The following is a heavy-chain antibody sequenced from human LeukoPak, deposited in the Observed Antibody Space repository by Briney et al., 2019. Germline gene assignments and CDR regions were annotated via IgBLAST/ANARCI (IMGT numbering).Heavy chain of an antibody. CDR3: ARGYSSSWYFNWFDP. Sequence: SQTLSLTCAVSGGSISSGYFWGWIRQPPGKGLEWIGSIYHSGTTYYNPSLKSRVTISVDTSKNQFSLKLTSVTAADTAVYYCARGYSSSWYFNWFDPWGQGTLVTVSS. CDR2: IYHSGTT. J-gene: IGHJ5*02. V-gene: IGHV4-38-2*01. D-gene: IGHD6-13*01. CDR1: GGSISSGYF.